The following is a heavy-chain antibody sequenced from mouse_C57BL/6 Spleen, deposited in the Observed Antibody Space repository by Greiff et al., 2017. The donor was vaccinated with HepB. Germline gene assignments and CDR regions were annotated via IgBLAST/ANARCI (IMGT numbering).Heavy chain of an antibody. V-gene: IGHV1-82*01. CDR3: ARHYSNHPYAMDY. D-gene: IGHD2-5*01. CDR1: GYAFSSSW. J-gene: IGHJ4*01. Sequence: QVQLKESGPELVKPGASVKISCKASGYAFSSSWMNWVKQRPGKGLEWIGRIYPGDGDTNYNGKFKGKATLTADKSSSTAYMQLSSLTSEDSAVYFCARHYSNHPYAMDYWGQGTSVTVSS. CDR2: IYPGDGDT.